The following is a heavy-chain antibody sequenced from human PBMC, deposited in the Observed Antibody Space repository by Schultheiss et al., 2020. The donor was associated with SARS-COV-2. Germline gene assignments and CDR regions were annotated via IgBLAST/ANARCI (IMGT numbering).Heavy chain of an antibody. CDR3: ARRGYCSGGSCYSEAYYFDY. CDR2: INHSGST. Sequence: SETLSLTCAVYGGSFSGYYWSWIRQPPGKGLEWIGEINHSGSTNYNPSLKSRVTISVDTSKNQFSLKLSSVTAADTAVYYCARRGYCSGGSCYSEAYYFDYWGQGTLVTVSS. J-gene: IGHJ4*02. CDR1: GGSFSGYY. V-gene: IGHV4-34*01. D-gene: IGHD2-15*01.